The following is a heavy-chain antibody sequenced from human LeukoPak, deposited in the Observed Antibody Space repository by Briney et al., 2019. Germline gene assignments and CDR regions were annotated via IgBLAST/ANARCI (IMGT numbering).Heavy chain of an antibody. CDR2: IYTSGST. Sequence: SETLSLTCTVSGGSISSYYWSWIRQPAGKGLEWIGRIYTSGSTNYNPSLKSRVTMSVDTSKNQFSLKLSSVTAADTAVYYCARDHYDFWSGYLPLDYWGQGSLVTVSS. D-gene: IGHD3-3*01. V-gene: IGHV4-4*07. CDR3: ARDHYDFWSGYLPLDY. CDR1: GGSISSYY. J-gene: IGHJ4*02.